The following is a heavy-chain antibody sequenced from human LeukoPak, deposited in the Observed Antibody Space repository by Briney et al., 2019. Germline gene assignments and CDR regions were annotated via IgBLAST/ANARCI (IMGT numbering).Heavy chain of an antibody. D-gene: IGHD6-6*01. Sequence: SETLFLTCTVSGGSISSYYWSWIRQPPGKGLEWIGYIYYSGSTNYNPSLKSRVTISVDTSKNQFSLKLSSVTAADTAVYYCARTGGQQLADFDYWGQGTLVTVSS. CDR3: ARTGGQQLADFDY. J-gene: IGHJ4*02. CDR2: IYYSGST. CDR1: GGSISSYY. V-gene: IGHV4-59*01.